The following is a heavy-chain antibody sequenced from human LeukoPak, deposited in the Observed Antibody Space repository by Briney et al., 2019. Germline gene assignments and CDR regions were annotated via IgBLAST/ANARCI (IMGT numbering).Heavy chain of an antibody. CDR2: IYTSGRT. J-gene: IGHJ6*03. D-gene: IGHD2-8*02. V-gene: IGHV4-61*02. Sequence: SETLSLTCTVSGGSLSSGSSYWSWIRPPAGKGLEWIGRIYTSGRTNYNPSLKSRVTISVYTSKNQFSLKLSSVTAADTAVYYCARSGPYYCYDYMDVWGKGTTVTISS. CDR1: GGSLSSGSSY. CDR3: ARSGPYYCYDYMDV.